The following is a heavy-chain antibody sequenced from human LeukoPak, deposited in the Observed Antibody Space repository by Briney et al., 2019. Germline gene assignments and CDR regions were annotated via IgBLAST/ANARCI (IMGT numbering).Heavy chain of an antibody. CDR2: IRSKASGGTT. V-gene: IGHV3-49*03. D-gene: IGHD6-19*01. CDR1: GFSLTNYA. Sequence: GRSLRLSCTASGFSLTNYAVSWFRQAPGKGLEWVGYIRSKASGGTTEYAASVKGRFSISRDDSKSNAYLQMNSLKTEDTAVYYCSSDYSSGWYYFDYWGQGTLVTVSP. CDR3: SSDYSSGWYYFDY. J-gene: IGHJ4*02.